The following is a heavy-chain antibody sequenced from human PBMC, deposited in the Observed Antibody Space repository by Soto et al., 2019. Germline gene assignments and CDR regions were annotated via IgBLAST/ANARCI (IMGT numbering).Heavy chain of an antibody. CDR2: ISAYNGNT. CDR1: GYTFTSYG. J-gene: IGHJ4*02. V-gene: IGHV1-18*04. Sequence: ASVKVSCKASGYTFTSYGISWVRQAPGQGLEWMGWISAYNGNTNYAQKLQGRVTMTTDTSTSTAYMELRSLRSDDTAVYYCARSSLGYSGYDYWSFDYWGQGTLVTVSS. CDR3: ARSSLGYSGYDYWSFDY. D-gene: IGHD5-12*01.